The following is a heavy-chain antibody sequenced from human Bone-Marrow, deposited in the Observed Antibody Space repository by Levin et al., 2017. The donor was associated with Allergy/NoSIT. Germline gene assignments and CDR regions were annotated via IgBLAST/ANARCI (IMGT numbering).Heavy chain of an antibody. V-gene: IGHV3-7*01. Sequence: GASVKVSCAASGFTFSTYWMSWVRQAPGRGLEWVANIKQDGSEKYYVDSVKGRFTISRDNAKNSLYLQMNSLRAEDTAVYYCARDRTLDYWGQGILVTVSS. CDR2: IKQDGSEK. CDR1: GFTFSTYW. CDR3: ARDRTLDY. J-gene: IGHJ4*02.